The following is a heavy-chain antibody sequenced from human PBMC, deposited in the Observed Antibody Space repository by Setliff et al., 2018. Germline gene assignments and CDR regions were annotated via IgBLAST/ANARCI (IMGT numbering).Heavy chain of an antibody. D-gene: IGHD3-3*01. V-gene: IGHV3-9*01. Sequence: PGGSLRLSCAASGFTFSNFAMNWVRQAPGKGLEWVSGINWSGEIIGYADSVKGRFTFSRDNAKNSLFLEMNSLTVDDTALYYCVRDISSASGILDFWGQGTLVTVSS. J-gene: IGHJ4*02. CDR2: INWSGEII. CDR1: GFTFSNFA. CDR3: VRDISSASGILDF.